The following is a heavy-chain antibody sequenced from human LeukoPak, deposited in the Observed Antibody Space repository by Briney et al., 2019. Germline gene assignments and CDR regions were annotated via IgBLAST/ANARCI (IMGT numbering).Heavy chain of an antibody. D-gene: IGHD2-8*02. CDR1: GYTFTNYL. J-gene: IGHJ4*02. CDR2: IAPSVDTT. Sequence: GASVKVSCKSSGYTFTNYLLHWVRQAPGQGLEWVGKIAPSVDTTNYAQKFRDRVTMTRDTSTSTVYTELSSLRSEDTAVYYCVREESGGYFDYWGQGTLVTVSS. V-gene: IGHV1-46*01. CDR3: VREESGGYFDY.